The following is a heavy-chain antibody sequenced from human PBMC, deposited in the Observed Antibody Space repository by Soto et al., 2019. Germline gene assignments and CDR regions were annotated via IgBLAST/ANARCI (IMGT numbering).Heavy chain of an antibody. Sequence: ASLNVYWKASGYAFTGHYMHWVRQAPGQGLEWMGWINPNSGGTNYAQKFQGWVTMTRDTSISTAYMELSRLRSDDTAVYYCAREILGGYGERGFDYWGQGTLVTVSS. J-gene: IGHJ4*02. CDR3: AREILGGYGERGFDY. V-gene: IGHV1-2*04. D-gene: IGHD5-12*01. CDR2: INPNSGGT. CDR1: GYAFTGHY.